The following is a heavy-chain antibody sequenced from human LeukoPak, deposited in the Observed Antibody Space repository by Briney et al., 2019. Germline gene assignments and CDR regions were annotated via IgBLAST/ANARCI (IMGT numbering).Heavy chain of an antibody. CDR3: ARVFREGYMDTAMVTDY. V-gene: IGHV3-30*04. Sequence: GGSLRLSCAASGFTLSSYAMHWVRQAPGKGLEWVAVISYDGSNKYYADSVKARFTISRDNCKNTLYLQMNSLRAADTAVYYCARVFREGYMDTAMVTDYWGQGTLVTVSS. CDR1: GFTLSSYA. J-gene: IGHJ4*02. CDR2: ISYDGSNK. D-gene: IGHD5-18*01.